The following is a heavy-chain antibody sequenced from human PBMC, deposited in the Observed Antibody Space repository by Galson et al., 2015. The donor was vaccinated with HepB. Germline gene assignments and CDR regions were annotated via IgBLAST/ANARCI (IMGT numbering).Heavy chain of an antibody. J-gene: IGHJ4*02. V-gene: IGHV4-31*03. CDR2: IYYSGST. CDR1: GASISSGGYY. CDR3: ARALGTGSPYYFDY. Sequence: TLSLTCTVSGASISSGGYYWSWIRQHPGKGLEWIGYIYYSGSTYYNPSLKSRVTISVDTSKNQFSLNLGAVTAADTAVYYCARALGTGSPYYFDYWGQGTLVTVSS. D-gene: IGHD3-10*01.